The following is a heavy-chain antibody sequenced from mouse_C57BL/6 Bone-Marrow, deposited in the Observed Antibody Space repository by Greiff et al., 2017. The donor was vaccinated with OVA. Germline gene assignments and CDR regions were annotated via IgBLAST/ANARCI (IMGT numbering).Heavy chain of an antibody. J-gene: IGHJ2*01. CDR3: ARPPLFITTVVTYFDY. D-gene: IGHD1-1*01. CDR1: GFNIKDYY. CDR2: IDPEDGET. Sequence: VQLKQSGAELVKPGASVKLSCTASGFNIKDYYMHWVKQRTEQGLEWIGRIDPEDGETKYAPKFQGKATITADTSSNTAYLQLSSLTSEDTAVYYCARPPLFITTVVTYFDYWGQGTTLTVSS. V-gene: IGHV14-2*01.